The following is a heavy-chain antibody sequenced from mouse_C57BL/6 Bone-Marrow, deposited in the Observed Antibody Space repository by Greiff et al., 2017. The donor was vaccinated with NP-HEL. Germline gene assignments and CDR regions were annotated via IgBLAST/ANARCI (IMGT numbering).Heavy chain of an antibody. V-gene: IGHV10-1*01. CDR1: GFSLNTYA. Sequence: EVMLVESGGGLVQPKGSLKLSCAASGFSLNTYAMNWVRQAPGKGLEWVARIRSKSNNYATYYADSVKDRFTISRDDSESMLYLQMNNLKTEDTAMYYCVRPNWGYAMYYWGQGTSVTVSS. D-gene: IGHD4-1*01. CDR2: IRSKSNNYAT. CDR3: VRPNWGYAMYY. J-gene: IGHJ4*01.